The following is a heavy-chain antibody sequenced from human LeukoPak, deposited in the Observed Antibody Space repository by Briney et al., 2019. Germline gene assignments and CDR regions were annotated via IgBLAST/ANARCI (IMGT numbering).Heavy chain of an antibody. V-gene: IGHV4-59*01. J-gene: IGHJ3*02. Sequence: PSGTLSLTCTVPGGSISSYYWSWIRQPPGKGLDWTGYIYYSGSTNYNPSLKSRVTISVDTSKNQFSLKLSSVTAADTAVYYCARDSSGSYQLPEENPFDIWGQGTMVTVSS. CDR1: GGSISSYY. CDR2: IYYSGST. CDR3: ARDSSGSYQLPEENPFDI. D-gene: IGHD1-26*01.